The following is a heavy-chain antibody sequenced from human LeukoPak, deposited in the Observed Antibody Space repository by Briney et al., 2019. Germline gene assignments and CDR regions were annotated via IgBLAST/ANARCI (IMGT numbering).Heavy chain of an antibody. J-gene: IGHJ4*02. CDR2: IYYSGST. V-gene: IGHV4-59*08. D-gene: IGHD5-18*01. CDR3: ARSQRGYRFATDY. Sequence: PSETLSLTLTVSGDSINSFYLSWIRQPPGKGLEWIGYIYYSGSTKYNPSIKSRVTISLDTSKNQFSLKLSSVTAADTAVYYCARSQRGYRFATDYWGQGTLVTVSS. CDR1: GDSINSFY.